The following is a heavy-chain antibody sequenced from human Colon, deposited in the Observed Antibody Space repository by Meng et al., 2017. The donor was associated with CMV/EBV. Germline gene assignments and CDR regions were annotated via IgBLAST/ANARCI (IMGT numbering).Heavy chain of an antibody. J-gene: IGHJ4*02. CDR2: INSRKSNI. V-gene: IGHV3-21*01. CDR1: GFTFSSYW. D-gene: IGHD3-10*01. Sequence: GESLKISCAASGFTFSSYWMSWVRQAPGKGLEWVSSINSRKSNIYYADSVKGRFTISRDDAQNSLSLQMNSLRVEASAVYYCARVEGSVTSPLDYWGQGTLVTVSS. CDR3: ARVEGSVTSPLDY.